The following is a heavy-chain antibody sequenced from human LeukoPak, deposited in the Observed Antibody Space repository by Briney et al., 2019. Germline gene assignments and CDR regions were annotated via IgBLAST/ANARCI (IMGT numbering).Heavy chain of an antibody. J-gene: IGHJ4*02. D-gene: IGHD3-10*01. CDR3: AKSKYYGSGSYFGFDF. Sequence: AASVKVSCKASGYTFTSYGISWVRQAPGQGLEWMGWISAYNGNTNYAQKLQGRVTMTTDTSTSTAYMELRSLRAEDTAVYYCAKSKYYGSGSYFGFDFWGQGTLVTVSS. CDR1: GYTFTSYG. V-gene: IGHV1-18*01. CDR2: ISAYNGNT.